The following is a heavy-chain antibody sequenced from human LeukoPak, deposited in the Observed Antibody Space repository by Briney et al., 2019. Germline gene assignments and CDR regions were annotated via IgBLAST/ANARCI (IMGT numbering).Heavy chain of an antibody. Sequence: PSETLSLTCTVSGGSITSGSYYWGWIRQPPGQGLEWIGSIYYSGSTYYNPSLKSRVTISVDTSNKLFSLKLSSVTAADTAVYYCARVSCSGGACPFGSWFDPWGQGTLVTVSS. CDR1: GGSITSGSYY. J-gene: IGHJ5*02. CDR3: ARVSCSGGACPFGSWFDP. V-gene: IGHV4-39*02. CDR2: IYYSGST. D-gene: IGHD2-15*01.